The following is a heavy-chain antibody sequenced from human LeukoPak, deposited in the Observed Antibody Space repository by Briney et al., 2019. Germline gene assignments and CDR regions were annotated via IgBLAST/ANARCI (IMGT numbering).Heavy chain of an antibody. D-gene: IGHD3-22*01. J-gene: IGHJ4*02. V-gene: IGHV3-48*04. CDR2: ISSSSSTI. Sequence: GGSLRLSCAASGFTFSSYSIDWVRQAPGKGLEWLSYISSSSSTIYYADSVKGRFTISRDNAKNSVYLQMNSLRTEDTAVYYCARVWSSGYTKDYWGQGTLVTVSS. CDR1: GFTFSSYS. CDR3: ARVWSSGYTKDY.